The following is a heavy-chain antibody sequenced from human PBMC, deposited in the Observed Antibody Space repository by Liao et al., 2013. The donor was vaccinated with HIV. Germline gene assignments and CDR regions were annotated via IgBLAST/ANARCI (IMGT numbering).Heavy chain of an antibody. V-gene: IGHV4-34*01. D-gene: IGHD3-10*01. Sequence: QVQLQQWGAGLLKPSETLSLTCAVYGGSFSGYYWSWIRQPPGKGLEWIGEINHSGSTNYNPSLKSRVTISVDTSKNQFSLKLSSVTAADTAVYYCAYFLWVRGVIIKDYWGQGTLVTVSS. CDR2: INHSGST. CDR1: GGSFSGYY. CDR3: AYFLWVRGVIIKDY. J-gene: IGHJ4*02.